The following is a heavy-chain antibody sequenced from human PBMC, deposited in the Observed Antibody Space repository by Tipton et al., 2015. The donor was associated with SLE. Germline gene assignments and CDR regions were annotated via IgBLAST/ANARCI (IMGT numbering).Heavy chain of an antibody. D-gene: IGHD1-26*01. Sequence: GSLRLSCAASGFTFSSYDMHWVRQATGKGLEWVSAIGTAGDTYYPGSVKGRFTISRDNSKNTLYLQMNSLRAEDTAVYYCAKDPSGSYWEAPAWGQGTLVTVSS. CDR3: AKDPSGSYWEAPA. CDR2: IGTAGDT. V-gene: IGHV3-13*04. J-gene: IGHJ4*02. CDR1: GFTFSSYD.